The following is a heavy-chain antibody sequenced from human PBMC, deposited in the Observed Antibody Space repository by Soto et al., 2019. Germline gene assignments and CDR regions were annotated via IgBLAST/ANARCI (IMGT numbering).Heavy chain of an antibody. J-gene: IGHJ6*03. CDR1: GFTVSNNY. D-gene: IGHD3-3*01. CDR2: FYSGGDT. CDR3: ARDSRYYDPRSGDYYYYMDV. V-gene: IGHV3-66*01. Sequence: VQLVESGGGLVQPGGSLRLSCAASGFTVSNNYMVWVRQAPGKGLEWVSIFYSGGDTFYADSVKGRFSLSRYYLKNTLYLQRNSLRAEDTAVYYCARDSRYYDPRSGDYYYYMDVWGKGTTVTVSS.